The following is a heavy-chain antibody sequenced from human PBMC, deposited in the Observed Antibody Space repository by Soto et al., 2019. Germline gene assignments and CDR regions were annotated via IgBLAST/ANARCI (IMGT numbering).Heavy chain of an antibody. CDR2: IWYDGSYK. CDR3: AKDEGRYTYGLRDC. CDR1: GFTFSNYG. J-gene: IGHJ4*02. D-gene: IGHD5-18*01. Sequence: GGSLRLSCAASGFTFSNYGMHWVRQAPGKGLEWVAVIWYDGSYKYYADSVKGRFTISRDNSRTTLHLQMNSLRAEDTAVYYCAKDEGRYTYGLRDCWGQGTLVTVSS. V-gene: IGHV3-33*06.